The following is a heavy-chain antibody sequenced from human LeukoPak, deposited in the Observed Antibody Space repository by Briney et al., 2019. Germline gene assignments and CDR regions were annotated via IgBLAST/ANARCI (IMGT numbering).Heavy chain of an antibody. CDR2: ISGSGGTT. V-gene: IGHV3-23*01. J-gene: IGHJ4*02. D-gene: IGHD3-22*01. CDR3: ARAGSRYYYDSSGSYFDY. Sequence: GGSLRLSCTASGFSFSTYGMSWVRQAPGKGLEWVSAISGSGGTTYYADSVKGRFTISRDNSKNTLYLQMNSLRAEDTAVYYCARAGSRYYYDSSGSYFDYWGQGTLVTVSS. CDR1: GFSFSTYG.